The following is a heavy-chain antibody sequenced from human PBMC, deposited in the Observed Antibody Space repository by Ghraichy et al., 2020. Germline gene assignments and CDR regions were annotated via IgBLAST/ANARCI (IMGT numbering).Heavy chain of an antibody. Sequence: SETLSLTCAISGGSISSGDDSWSWVRQPLGKGLEWIGSITHSASTYYNPSLKSRVTLSVDRWRNQFSLKLSSVSAADTAVYYCARVERIAAAGGGFDPWGQGTLVTVSS. CDR2: ITHSAST. J-gene: IGHJ5*02. CDR1: GGSISSGDDS. D-gene: IGHD6-13*01. V-gene: IGHV4-30-2*01. CDR3: ARVERIAAAGGGFDP.